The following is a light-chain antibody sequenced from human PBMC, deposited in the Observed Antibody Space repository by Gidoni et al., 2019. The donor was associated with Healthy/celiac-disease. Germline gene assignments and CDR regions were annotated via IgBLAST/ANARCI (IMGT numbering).Light chain of an antibody. V-gene: IGKV1-5*03. CDR3: QQYKSYST. CDR1: QSISNW. J-gene: IGKJ1*01. Sequence: EIQMTQSPSTLSASVGDRVTITGRASQSISNWLAWYQQKPGKAPKLLIYRASSLESGVPSRFSGSISETEFTLTISSLQPDDFATYYCQQYKSYSTFGQGTKVEIK. CDR2: RAS.